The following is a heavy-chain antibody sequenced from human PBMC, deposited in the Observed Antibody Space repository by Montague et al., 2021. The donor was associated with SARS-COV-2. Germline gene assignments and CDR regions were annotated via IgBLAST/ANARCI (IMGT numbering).Heavy chain of an antibody. Sequence: SETLSLTRTVSGYSISTGYYWGWIRQPPGKGLEWIGTIYHSGGTYFNPSLKSRVTISVDTSKNQFSLNLSSVTAADTAVYYCAKVAGSHDTFDIWGRGTMVTVSS. CDR2: IYHSGGT. CDR1: GYSISTGYY. V-gene: IGHV4-38-2*02. D-gene: IGHD6-19*01. CDR3: AKVAGSHDTFDI. J-gene: IGHJ3*02.